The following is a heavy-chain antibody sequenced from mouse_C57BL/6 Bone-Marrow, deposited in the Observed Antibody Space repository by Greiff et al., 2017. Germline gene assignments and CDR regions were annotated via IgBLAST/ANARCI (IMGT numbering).Heavy chain of an antibody. J-gene: IGHJ4*01. V-gene: IGHV1-81*01. CDR2: IYPRSGNT. CDR1: GYTFTSYG. D-gene: IGHD1-1*01. CDR3: ARCITTVVATPYYYAMDY. Sequence: QVQLKQSGAELARPGASVKLSCKASGYTFTSYGISWVKQRTGQGLEWIGEIYPRSGNTYYNEKFKGKATLTADKSSSTAYMELRSLTSEDSAVYFCARCITTVVATPYYYAMDYWGQGTSVTVSS.